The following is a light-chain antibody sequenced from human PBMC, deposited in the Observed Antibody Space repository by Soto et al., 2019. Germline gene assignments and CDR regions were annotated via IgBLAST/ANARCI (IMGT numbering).Light chain of an antibody. Sequence: EIVLTQSPATLSLSPGERATLSCRASQSVSSYLAWYQQKPGQAPRLLIYDASNRATGIPARFRGSGSGTDFTLTISSLEPEDYAVYYCHQRSNWPPLTFGGGTTVQIK. CDR2: DAS. V-gene: IGKV3-11*01. CDR1: QSVSSY. CDR3: HQRSNWPPLT. J-gene: IGKJ4*01.